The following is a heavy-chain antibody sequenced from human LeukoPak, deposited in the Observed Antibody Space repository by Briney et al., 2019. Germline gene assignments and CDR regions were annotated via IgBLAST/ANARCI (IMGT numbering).Heavy chain of an antibody. CDR1: GFTFDDYG. V-gene: IGHV3-20*04. CDR3: ARSYGSGSYYYYGMDV. CDR2: INWNGGST. J-gene: IGHJ6*02. Sequence: PGGSLRLSCAASGFTFDDYGMSWVRQAPGKGLEWVSGINWNGGSTGYADSVKGRFTISRDNARNSLYLQMNSLRAEDTAVYYCARSYGSGSYYYYGMDVWGQGTTVTVSS. D-gene: IGHD3-10*01.